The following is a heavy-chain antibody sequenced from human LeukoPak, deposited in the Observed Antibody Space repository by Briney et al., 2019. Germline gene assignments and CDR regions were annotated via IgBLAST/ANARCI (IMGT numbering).Heavy chain of an antibody. V-gene: IGHV3-33*06. CDR2: IWYDGSNK. J-gene: IGHJ4*02. Sequence: GRSLRLSCAASGFTFSSYGMHWVRQAPGKGLEWVAVIWYDGSNKYYADSVKGRFTISRDNSKNTLYLQMNSLRAEDTAVYYCAKAGDSSGWYDPLDYWGQGTLVTVSS. CDR3: AKAGDSSGWYDPLDY. CDR1: GFTFSSYG. D-gene: IGHD6-19*01.